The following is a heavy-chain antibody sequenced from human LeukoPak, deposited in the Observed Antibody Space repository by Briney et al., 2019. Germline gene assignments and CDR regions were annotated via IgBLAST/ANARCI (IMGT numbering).Heavy chain of an antibody. J-gene: IGHJ4*02. CDR2: ISSSSSTI. D-gene: IGHD3-3*01. CDR3: ARASYYDFWSGYSYYFDY. CDR1: GGSISSSSYY. V-gene: IGHV3-11*04. Sequence: LSLTCTVSGGSISSSSYYWGWIRQPPGKGLEWVSYISSSSSTIYYADSVKGRFTISRDNAKNSLYLQMNSLRAEDTAVYYCARASYYDFWSGYSYYFDYWGRGTLVTVSS.